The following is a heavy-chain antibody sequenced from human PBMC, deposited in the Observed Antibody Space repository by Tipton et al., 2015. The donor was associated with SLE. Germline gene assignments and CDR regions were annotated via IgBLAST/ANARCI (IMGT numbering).Heavy chain of an antibody. Sequence: SLRLSCAASGFTFSSYWMHWVRQAPGKGLVWVSRINSDGSSTRYADSEKGRFTISRDNAKNTLYLQMNSLTAEDTAVYYCTREYPGDYYYVVVWCKGTTVTVSS. D-gene: IGHD2-2*01. V-gene: IGHV3-74*01. CDR3: TREYPGDYYYVVV. CDR1: GFTFSSYW. CDR2: INSDGSST. J-gene: IGHJ6*03.